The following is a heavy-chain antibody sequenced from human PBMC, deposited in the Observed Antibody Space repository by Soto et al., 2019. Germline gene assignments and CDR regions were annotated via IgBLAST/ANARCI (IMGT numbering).Heavy chain of an antibody. CDR1: GGSISSYY. D-gene: IGHD2-21*02. CDR3: ARACGGDCYFDY. V-gene: IGHV4-59*01. Sequence: NPSETLSLTCTVSGGSISSYYWSWIRQPPGKGLEWIGYIYYSGSTNYNPSLKSRVTISVDTSKNQFSLKLSSVTAADTAVYYCARACGGDCYFDYWGQGTLVTVSS. J-gene: IGHJ4*02. CDR2: IYYSGST.